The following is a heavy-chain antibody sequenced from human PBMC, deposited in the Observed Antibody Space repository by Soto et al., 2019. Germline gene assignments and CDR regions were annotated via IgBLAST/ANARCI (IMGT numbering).Heavy chain of an antibody. J-gene: IGHJ4*02. Sequence: GGSLRLSCAASGFTFSSDTMTWVRQPPGRGLEWVSGIGGDGGSPFYADSVKGRFTISRDNSKNTLYLQMNSLRAEDTAVYYCAKHARGDQMLCYFDYWGQGTLVTVSS. CDR3: AKHARGDQMLCYFDY. D-gene: IGHD2-2*01. V-gene: IGHV3-23*01. CDR2: IGGDGGSP. CDR1: GFTFSSDT.